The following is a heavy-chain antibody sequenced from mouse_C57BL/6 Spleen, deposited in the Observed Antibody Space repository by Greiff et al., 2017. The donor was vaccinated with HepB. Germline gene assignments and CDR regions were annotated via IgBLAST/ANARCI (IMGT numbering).Heavy chain of an antibody. V-gene: IGHV5-4*01. Sequence: EVQLVESGGGLVKPGGSLKLSCAASGFTFSSYAMSWVRQTPEKRLEWVATISDGGSYTYYPDNVKGRFTISRDNAKNNLYLQMSHLKSEDTAMYYCARDDGSSYFDVWGTGTTVTVSS. CDR2: ISDGGSYT. CDR3: ARDDGSSYFDV. J-gene: IGHJ1*03. CDR1: GFTFSSYA. D-gene: IGHD1-1*01.